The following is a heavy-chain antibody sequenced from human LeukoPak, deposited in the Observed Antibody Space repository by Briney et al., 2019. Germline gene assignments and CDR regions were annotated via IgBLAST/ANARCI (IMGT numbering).Heavy chain of an antibody. D-gene: IGHD5-24*01. CDR3: AKERDKRPENWFDP. V-gene: IGHV3-43*02. J-gene: IGHJ5*02. Sequence: HPGGSLRLSCAASGFTFDDYAMHWVRQAPRKGLEWVSLISGDGGSTYYADSVKGRFTISRDNSKNSLYLQMNSLRTEDTALYYCAKERDKRPENWFDPWGQGTLVTVSS. CDR2: ISGDGGST. CDR1: GFTFDDYA.